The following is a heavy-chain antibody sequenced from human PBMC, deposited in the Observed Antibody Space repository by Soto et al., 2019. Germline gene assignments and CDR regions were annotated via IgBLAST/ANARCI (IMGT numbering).Heavy chain of an antibody. Sequence: GGSLRLSCAASGFTFSSYEMNWVRQAPGKGLEWVSYISSSGSTIYYADSVKGRFTISRDNAKNSLYLQMNSLRAEDTAVYYCARDLGYYDTPRMGSYWGQGTLVTVSS. V-gene: IGHV3-48*03. CDR1: GFTFSSYE. J-gene: IGHJ4*02. CDR2: ISSSGSTI. CDR3: ARDLGYYDTPRMGSY. D-gene: IGHD3-22*01.